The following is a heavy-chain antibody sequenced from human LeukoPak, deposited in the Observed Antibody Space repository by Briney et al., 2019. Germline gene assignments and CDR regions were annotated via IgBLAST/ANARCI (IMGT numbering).Heavy chain of an antibody. CDR2: ISSSSSYI. D-gene: IGHD1-7*01. V-gene: IGHV3-21*01. Sequence: AGSLRLSCAASGITFSSYCMNWVRQAPGKGLAWVSCISSSSSYIYYADSVKGGFTISRDNAKNSLYMQMNSLRAADTAVYYCAKGLNWKYGWFDPWGQGTLVTVSS. CDR1: GITFSSYC. CDR3: AKGLNWKYGWFDP. J-gene: IGHJ5*02.